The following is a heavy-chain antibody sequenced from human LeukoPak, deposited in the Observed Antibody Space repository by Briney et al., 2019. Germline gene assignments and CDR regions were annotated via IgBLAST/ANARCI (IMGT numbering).Heavy chain of an antibody. CDR3: ARAPYGSGSPYNWFDP. J-gene: IGHJ5*02. CDR1: GGSISSGSYY. CDR2: IYTSGST. D-gene: IGHD3-10*01. V-gene: IGHV4-61*02. Sequence: SETLSLTCTVSGGSISSGSYYWSWIRQPAGKGLSWIGRIYTSGSTNYNPSLKSRVTISVDTSKNQFSLKLSSVTTADTAVYYCARAPYGSGSPYNWFDPWGQGTLVTVSS.